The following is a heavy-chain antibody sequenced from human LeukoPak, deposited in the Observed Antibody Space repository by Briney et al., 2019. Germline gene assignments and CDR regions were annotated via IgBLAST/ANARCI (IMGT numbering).Heavy chain of an antibody. CDR1: GGSISSGGYS. D-gene: IGHD1-1*01. CDR2: IYHSGST. J-gene: IGHJ3*02. Sequence: SETLSLTCAVSGGSISSGGYSWSWIRQPPGKGLEWIRYIYHSGSTYYNPSLKSRVTISVDRSKNQFSLKLSSVTAADTAVYYCARTPLSSNWRDAFDIWGQGTMVTVSS. V-gene: IGHV4-30-2*01. CDR3: ARTPLSSNWRDAFDI.